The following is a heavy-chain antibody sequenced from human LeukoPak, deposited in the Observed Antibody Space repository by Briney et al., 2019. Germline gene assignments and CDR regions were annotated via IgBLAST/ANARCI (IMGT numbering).Heavy chain of an antibody. CDR3: ARAQRGGYDLGEFDP. V-gene: IGHV1-69*13. CDR2: IIPICGTA. D-gene: IGHD5-12*01. CDR1: GGTFSSYA. Sequence: SVKVSCKASGGTFSSYAISWVRQAPGQGLEWMGGIIPICGTANYAQKFQGRVTITADESTSTAYMELSSLRSEDTAVYYCARAQRGGYDLGEFDPWGQGTLVTVSS. J-gene: IGHJ5*02.